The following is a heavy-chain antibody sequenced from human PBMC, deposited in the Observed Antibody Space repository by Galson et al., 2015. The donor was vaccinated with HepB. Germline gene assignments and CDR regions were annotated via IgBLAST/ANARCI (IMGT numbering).Heavy chain of an antibody. D-gene: IGHD3-10*01. J-gene: IGHJ4*02. CDR1: GFAFSSYW. CDR2: INNDGSRT. CDR3: ARVSHGSGSYYVRHFDC. V-gene: IGHV3-74*01. Sequence: SLRLSCAVSGFAFSSYWMHWVRQVPGKGLVWVSRINNDGSRTSYADSVKGRFTISRDNAKNTLYLQMNSLRAEDTAVYHCARVSHGSGSYYVRHFDCWGQGTLVTVPS.